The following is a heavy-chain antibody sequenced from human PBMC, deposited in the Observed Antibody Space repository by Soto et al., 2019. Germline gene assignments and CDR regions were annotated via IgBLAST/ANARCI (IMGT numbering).Heavy chain of an antibody. V-gene: IGHV3-74*01. Sequence: EVHLVESGGGLVQPGGSLRLSCAASGYTFSSYWMHWVRQAPGKGLVWVSSISTDASSTSYADPVKGRFNISRDNAKNTLYLQMNSVRAEDTAVYYRARLPNKSPQNWGQGTLVIVSP. CDR1: GYTFSSYW. J-gene: IGHJ1*01. CDR3: ARLPNKSPQN. CDR2: ISTDASST.